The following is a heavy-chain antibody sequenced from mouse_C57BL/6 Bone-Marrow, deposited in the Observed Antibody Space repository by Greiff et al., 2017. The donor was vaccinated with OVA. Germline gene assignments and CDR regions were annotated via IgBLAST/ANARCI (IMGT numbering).Heavy chain of an antibody. CDR2: ISYDGSN. Sequence: EVKLMESGPGLVKPSQSLSLTCSVTGYSITSGYYWNWIRQFPGNKLEWMGYISYDGSNNYNPSLKNRISITRDPSKNQFFLKLTSVTTEDTATYYCARDRFYGSSYEGYWGQGTTLTVSS. J-gene: IGHJ2*01. CDR3: ARDRFYGSSYEGY. CDR1: GYSITSGYY. V-gene: IGHV3-6*01. D-gene: IGHD1-1*01.